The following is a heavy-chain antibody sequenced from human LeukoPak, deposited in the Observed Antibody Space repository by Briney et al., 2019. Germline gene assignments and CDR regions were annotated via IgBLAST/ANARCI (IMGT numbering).Heavy chain of an antibody. Sequence: PSQTLSLTCTVSGGSISSGGFYWTWIRQIPGKGLEWIGNIHYSGTTNYNPSLRGRVTMSVDTSKNQFSLKVSSVTAADTAVYYCARQNPAASGQGLDYWGHGTLVTVSS. CDR1: GGSISSGGFY. CDR3: ARQNPAASGQGLDY. V-gene: IGHV4-30-4*08. CDR2: IHYSGTT. J-gene: IGHJ4*01. D-gene: IGHD6-13*01.